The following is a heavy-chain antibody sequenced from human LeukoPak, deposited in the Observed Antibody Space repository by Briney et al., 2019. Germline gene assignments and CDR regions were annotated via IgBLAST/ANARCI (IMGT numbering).Heavy chain of an antibody. CDR2: INPSGGST. J-gene: IGHJ4*02. D-gene: IGHD1-26*01. Sequence: ASVKVSCKASGYTFTNSYIHWVRQAPGQGLEWMGIINPSGGSTSYAQKFQGRVTMTRDASTSTVYMELSSLRSEDTAVYYCARDRAVGATLYYFDYWGQGTLVTVSS. CDR3: ARDRAVGATLYYFDY. CDR1: GYTFTNSY. V-gene: IGHV1-46*01.